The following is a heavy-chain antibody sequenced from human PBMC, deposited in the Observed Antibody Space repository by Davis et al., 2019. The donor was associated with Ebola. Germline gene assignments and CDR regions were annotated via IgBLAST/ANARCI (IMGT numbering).Heavy chain of an antibody. CDR2: IYYRGNT. J-gene: IGHJ2*01. V-gene: IGHV4-59*01. CDR3: ARTQPNYWYFDL. CDR1: GGSISSYY. D-gene: IGHD1-1*01. Sequence: MPSETLSLTCTVSGGSISSYYWSWIRQPPGKGPEWIGYIYYRGNTKYNPSLKSLITISVDTSKNHFSLRLNSVTAADTAMYYCARTQPNYWYFDLWGRGTLVTVSS.